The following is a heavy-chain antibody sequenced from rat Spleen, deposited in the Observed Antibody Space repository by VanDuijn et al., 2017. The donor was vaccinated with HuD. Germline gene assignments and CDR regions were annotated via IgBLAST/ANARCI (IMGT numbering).Heavy chain of an antibody. J-gene: IGHJ3*01. CDR3: TTENYWFAY. D-gene: IGHD1-10*01. Sequence: EVKLVESGGGLVQPGRSLKLSCAASGFTFDDYGMAWVRQAPGKGLEWVASITNSAGSTYYPDSVKGRFTISRDTAENTLYLQMGSLRSEDTATYYCTTENYWFAYWGQGTLVTVSS. V-gene: IGHV5-31*01. CDR1: GFTFDDYG. CDR2: ITNSAGST.